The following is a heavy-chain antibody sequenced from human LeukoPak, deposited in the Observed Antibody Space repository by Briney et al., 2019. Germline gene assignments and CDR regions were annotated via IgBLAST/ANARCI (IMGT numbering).Heavy chain of an antibody. J-gene: IGHJ4*02. D-gene: IGHD1-14*01. CDR1: GFTFSSYG. CDR3: AKAFGNYYFDY. V-gene: IGHV3-30*18. CDR2: ISYDGSNK. Sequence: GGSLRLSCAASGFTFSSYGMHWVRQAPGKGLEWVAVISYDGSNKYYADSVKGRFTISRDNSKNTLYLQMNSLRAEDTAVYYCAKAFGNYYFDYWGQETLVTVSS.